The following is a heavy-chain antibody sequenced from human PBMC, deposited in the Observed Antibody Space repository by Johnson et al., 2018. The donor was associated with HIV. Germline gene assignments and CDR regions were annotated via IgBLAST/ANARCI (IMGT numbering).Heavy chain of an antibody. D-gene: IGHD6-6*01. V-gene: IGHV3-53*05. J-gene: IGHJ3*02. CDR3: AREQSLIAAQIPDAFDI. Sequence: VQLVETGGGLIQPGGSLRLSCAASGFTVSSNYMSWVRQAPGKGLEWVSVIYSGGSTYYADSVKGRFTIPRDNSKNSLYLKMNSLRAEDPAFYYCAREQSLIAAQIPDAFDIWGQGTMVTVSS. CDR1: GFTVSSNY. CDR2: IYSGGST.